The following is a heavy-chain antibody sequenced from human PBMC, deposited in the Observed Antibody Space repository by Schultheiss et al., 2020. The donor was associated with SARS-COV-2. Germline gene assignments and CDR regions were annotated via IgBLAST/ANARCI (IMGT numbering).Heavy chain of an antibody. CDR1: GDSVSSNSAA. V-gene: IGHV6-1*01. D-gene: IGHD7-27*01. J-gene: IGHJ4*02. Sequence: SETLSLTCAISGDSVSSNSAAWNWIRQSPSRGLEWLGRTYYRSKWYNHYAVSMKSRIIIKADTSKNQFSLQLNSVTPEDTAVYYCARQTADIDYWGRGTLVTVSS. CDR3: ARQTADIDY. CDR2: TYYRSKWYN.